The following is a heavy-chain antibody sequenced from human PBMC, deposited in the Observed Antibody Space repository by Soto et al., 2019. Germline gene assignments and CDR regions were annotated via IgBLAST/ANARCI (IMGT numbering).Heavy chain of an antibody. J-gene: IGHJ4*02. Sequence: QVQLVQSGAEVKKPGASVKVSCKASGYTFVAFDIAWVRPASGQGLEWVGWVNPDTGATAYKREFQGRLSMTRDTSINTVYMELSSLTPDDTAMYFCVRQAGGASTPGDDYWGQGTLVTVSP. D-gene: IGHD2-15*01. CDR1: GYTFVAFD. V-gene: IGHV1-8*01. CDR3: VRQAGGASTPGDDY. CDR2: VNPDTGAT.